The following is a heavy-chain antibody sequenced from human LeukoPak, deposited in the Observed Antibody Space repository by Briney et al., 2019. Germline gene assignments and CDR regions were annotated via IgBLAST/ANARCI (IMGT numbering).Heavy chain of an antibody. CDR2: IDSDGSST. CDR3: ARAWVDYSSSWYS. Sequence: GGSLRLSCAASGFTFSSYWMHWVRHAPGKGLVWVSRIDSDGSSTSYADSVKGRFTISRDNAKNTLYLQMNSLRAEDTAVYYCARAWVDYSSSWYSWGQGTLVTVSS. J-gene: IGHJ4*02. D-gene: IGHD6-13*01. CDR1: GFTFSSYW. V-gene: IGHV3-74*01.